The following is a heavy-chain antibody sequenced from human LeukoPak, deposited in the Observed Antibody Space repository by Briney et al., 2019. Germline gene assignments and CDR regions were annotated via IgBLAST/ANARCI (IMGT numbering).Heavy chain of an antibody. CDR1: GFTVKNNH. D-gene: IGHD3-22*01. CDR3: ARDNNYYDTSGYPFSPFDY. CDR2: LASGGTI. V-gene: IGHV3-66*01. Sequence: GSLRLSCAASGFTVKNNHMSWVRQAPGKGLEWVSTLASGGTIYYADSVKGRFTISRDTSKNTLFLEMNTLRAEDTAAYYCARDNNYYDTSGYPFSPFDYWGQGTLVTVSS. J-gene: IGHJ4*02.